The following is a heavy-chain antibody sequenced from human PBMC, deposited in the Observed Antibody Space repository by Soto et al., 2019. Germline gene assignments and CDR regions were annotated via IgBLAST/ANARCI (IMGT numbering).Heavy chain of an antibody. CDR1: GGSISSGGYS. D-gene: IGHD4-4*01. V-gene: IGHV4-30-2*01. J-gene: IGHJ4*02. CDR2: IYHSGST. CDR3: ARTTGRHLDF. Sequence: PSETLSLTCAVSGGSISSGGYSWSWIRQTPGKDRECIGYIYHSGSTYYNPSLKSRVTISVDRSKNPFSLKLSSVTAADTAVYYCARTTGRHLDFWGQGILVTVSS.